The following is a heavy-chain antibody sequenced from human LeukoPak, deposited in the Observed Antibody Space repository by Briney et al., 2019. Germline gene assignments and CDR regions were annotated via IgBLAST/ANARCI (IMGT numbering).Heavy chain of an antibody. V-gene: IGHV3-7*03. D-gene: IGHD3-9*01. Sequence: PGGSLRLSCAPSGFPFTSHWMSWLRQAPGRGLEWVANIKEDATETYYVDSVKGRFTISRDNAKNSLYLQMNSLRAEDTALYYCAKSAVRYYDIMTGYYSYWGQGTLVTVSS. J-gene: IGHJ4*02. CDR1: GFPFTSHW. CDR3: AKSAVRYYDIMTGYYSY. CDR2: IKEDATET.